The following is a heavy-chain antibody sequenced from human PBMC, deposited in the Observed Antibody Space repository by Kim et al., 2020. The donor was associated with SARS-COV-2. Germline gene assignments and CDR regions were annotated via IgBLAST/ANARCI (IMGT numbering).Heavy chain of an antibody. Sequence: ASVKVSCKASGYTFHTYAMHWMRQAPGQRLEWMGWVDGGNGNTKPSQNFQGRVTTTRDRSATTAYMELSSLRSEDTAVYYCAREETDSYGYRAFDYWGQG. J-gene: IGHJ4*02. CDR2: VDGGNGNT. CDR3: AREETDSYGYRAFDY. D-gene: IGHD5-18*01. CDR1: GYTFHTYA. V-gene: IGHV1-3*01.